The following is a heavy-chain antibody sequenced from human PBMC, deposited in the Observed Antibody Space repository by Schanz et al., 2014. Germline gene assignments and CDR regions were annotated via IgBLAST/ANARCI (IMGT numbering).Heavy chain of an antibody. D-gene: IGHD3-22*01. CDR1: GFTFSSYN. CDR2: ISPNGVTI. J-gene: IGHJ4*02. Sequence: EVQLVESGGGLIQPGGSLRLSCAASGFTFSSYNMNWVRQAPGKGLEWVAHISPNGVTIYYADSVKGRFTISRDNSENTLYLQMNSLRAEDTAVYYCAKQHGVIQQVSDYWGQGTLVTVSP. CDR3: AKQHGVIQQVSDY. V-gene: IGHV3-48*01.